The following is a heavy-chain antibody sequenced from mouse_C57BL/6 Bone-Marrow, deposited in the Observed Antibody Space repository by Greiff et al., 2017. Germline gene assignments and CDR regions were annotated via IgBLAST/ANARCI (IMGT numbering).Heavy chain of an antibody. CDR2: LDPSDSYT. Sequence: QVQLQQPGAELVLPGASVTLSCTASGYTFTSYWMPWVKQRPAQGLAWIGELDPSDSYTNYNPKFKGKSTLTVDKSSSTAYMQLSSLTAEDSAVYYGARHSEYGGRKYFDVGGTGATVTVST. CDR1: GYTFTSYW. CDR3: ARHSEYGGRKYFDV. J-gene: IGHJ1*03. V-gene: IGHV1-69*01. D-gene: IGHD1-1*01.